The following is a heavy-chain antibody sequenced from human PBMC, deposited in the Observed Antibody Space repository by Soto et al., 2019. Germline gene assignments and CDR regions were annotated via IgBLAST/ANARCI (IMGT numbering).Heavy chain of an antibody. J-gene: IGHJ4*02. CDR2: ISAHNGNT. Sequence: QVQLVQSGAEVKKPGASVKDACKGSGYAFTTYGITCVRQAPGKGLEWMGWISAHNGNTNYAQKLQGRVTVTRDTSTSTAYMELRSLRSADTAVYYCARGRYGDYWGQGDLVTVSS. CDR3: ARGRYGDY. CDR1: GYAFTTYG. V-gene: IGHV1-18*01. D-gene: IGHD1-1*01.